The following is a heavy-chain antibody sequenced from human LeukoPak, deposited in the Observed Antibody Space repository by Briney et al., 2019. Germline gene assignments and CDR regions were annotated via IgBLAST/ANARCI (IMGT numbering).Heavy chain of an antibody. V-gene: IGHV1-69*01. CDR1: GGTFSSYA. D-gene: IGHD3-22*01. CDR2: IIPIFGTA. Sequence: SVKVSCKASGGTFSSYAISWVRQAPGQGLEWMGGIIPIFGTANYAQKFQGRVTITADESTSTAYMELSSLRAEDTAVYYCARDRYDSSGIFDYWGQGILVTVSS. CDR3: ARDRYDSSGIFDY. J-gene: IGHJ4*02.